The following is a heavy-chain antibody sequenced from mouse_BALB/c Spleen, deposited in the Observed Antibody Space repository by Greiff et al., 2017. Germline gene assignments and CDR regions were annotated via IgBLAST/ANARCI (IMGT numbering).Heavy chain of an antibody. CDR3: TRVGTYGNYYFDY. V-gene: IGHV5-6-4*01. D-gene: IGHD2-10*02. J-gene: IGHJ2*01. Sequence: EVQRVESGGGLVKPGGSLKLSCAASGFTFSSYTMSWVRQTPEKRLEWVATISSGGSYTYYPDSVKGRFTISRDNAKNTLYLQMSSLKSEDTAMYYCTRVGTYGNYYFDYWGQGTTLTVSA. CDR1: GFTFSSYT. CDR2: ISSGGSYT.